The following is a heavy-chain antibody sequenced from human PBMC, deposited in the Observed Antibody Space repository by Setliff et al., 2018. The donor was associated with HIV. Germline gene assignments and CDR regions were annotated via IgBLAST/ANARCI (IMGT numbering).Heavy chain of an antibody. J-gene: IGHJ3*02. CDR2: ISASNGYT. V-gene: IGHV1-18*01. D-gene: IGHD3-3*01. Sequence: ASVKVSCKASGYTFSSYGISWVRQAPGQGLEWMGWISASNGYTDYAQKFRDRVTLTTDTSTSTAYMELRSLRSDDTAVYYCARVGVYYDPRERSVAAFDIWGQGTMVTVSS. CDR1: GYTFSSYG. CDR3: ARVGVYYDPRERSVAAFDI.